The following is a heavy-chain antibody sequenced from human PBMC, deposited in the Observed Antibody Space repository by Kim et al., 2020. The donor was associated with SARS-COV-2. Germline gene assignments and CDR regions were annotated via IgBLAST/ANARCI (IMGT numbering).Heavy chain of an antibody. J-gene: IGHJ6*02. Sequence: GGSLRLSCAASGFTFSSYAMHWVRQAPGKGLEWVAVISYDGSNKYYADSVKGRFTISRDNSKNTLYLQMNSLRAEDTAVYYCARTYYYYGMDVWGQGTTVTVSS. CDR3: ARTYYYYGMDV. V-gene: IGHV3-30*04. CDR2: ISYDGSNK. CDR1: GFTFSSYA.